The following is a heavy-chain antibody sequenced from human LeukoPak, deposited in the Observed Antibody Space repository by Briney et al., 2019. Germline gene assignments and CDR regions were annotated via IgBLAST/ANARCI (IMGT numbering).Heavy chain of an antibody. V-gene: IGHV3-30*04. Sequence: GGSLRLSCAASGFTFGSYAMHWVRQAPGKGLEWVAVISYDGSNKYYADSVKGRFTISRDNSKNTLYLQMNSLRAEDTAVYYCARGQRYYFDYWGQGTLVTVSS. CDR1: GFTFGSYA. CDR2: ISYDGSNK. J-gene: IGHJ4*02. D-gene: IGHD5-24*01. CDR3: ARGQRYYFDY.